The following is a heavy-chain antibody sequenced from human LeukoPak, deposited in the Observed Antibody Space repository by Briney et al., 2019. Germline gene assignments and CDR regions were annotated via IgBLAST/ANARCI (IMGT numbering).Heavy chain of an antibody. D-gene: IGHD2-8*02. V-gene: IGHV4-61*01. CDR3: ARDSTTGYFQH. Sequence: SETLSLTCTVSGGSISSRSYYWSWIRQPPGKGLEWIGYIYYSGSTNYNPSLKSRVTISVDTSKNQFSLKLSSVTAADTAVYYCARDSTTGYFQHWGQGTLVTVSS. CDR1: GGSISSRSYY. CDR2: IYYSGST. J-gene: IGHJ1*01.